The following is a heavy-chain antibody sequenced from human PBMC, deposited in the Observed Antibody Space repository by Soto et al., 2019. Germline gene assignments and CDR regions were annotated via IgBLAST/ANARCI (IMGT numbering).Heavy chain of an antibody. CDR1: GYSFTSQY. CDR2: INPNGGST. V-gene: IGHV1-46*03. D-gene: IGHD3-16*01. J-gene: IGHJ3*02. Sequence: QVQLVQSGAEVEKPGASVKISCKASGYSFTSQYVHWVRQAPGQGLEWMGIINPNGGSTTYAQKCWGRGAMNRATATRTGHMGVRSRASGDTAVYYWARGQGVRPGGGGTEPLDIWGQGTMVTVAS. CDR3: ARGQGVRPGGGGTEPLDI.